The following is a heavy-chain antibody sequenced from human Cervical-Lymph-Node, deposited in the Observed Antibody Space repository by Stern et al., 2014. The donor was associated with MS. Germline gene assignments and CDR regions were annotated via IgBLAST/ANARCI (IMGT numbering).Heavy chain of an antibody. J-gene: IGHJ4*02. CDR2: IQWDGDK. D-gene: IGHD5-18*01. V-gene: IGHV2-70*04. CDR3: ARTGGYSYGYSYYFDY. Sequence: QVTLRESGPALVKPTQTLTLTCTFSGFSLSTSEMRVSWIRQPPGKALEWLARIQWDGDKFYSTSLNTRLTISKDTSKSQVVLTMTNMDPVDTATYYCARTGGYSYGYSYYFDYWGQGTLVTVSS. CDR1: GFSLSTSEMR.